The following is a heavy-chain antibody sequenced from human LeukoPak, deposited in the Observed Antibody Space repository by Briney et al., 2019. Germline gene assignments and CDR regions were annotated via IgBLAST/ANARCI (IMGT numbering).Heavy chain of an antibody. CDR1: GGSISSGGYY. Sequence: SETLSLTCTVSGGSISSGGYYWSWIRQHPGKGLEWIGYIYYSGSTYYNPSLKSRVTISVDTSKNQFSLKLSSVTAADTAVYYCARTAYYDGKAFDIWGQGTMVTVSS. J-gene: IGHJ3*02. CDR3: ARTAYYDGKAFDI. V-gene: IGHV4-31*03. D-gene: IGHD3-16*01. CDR2: IYYSGST.